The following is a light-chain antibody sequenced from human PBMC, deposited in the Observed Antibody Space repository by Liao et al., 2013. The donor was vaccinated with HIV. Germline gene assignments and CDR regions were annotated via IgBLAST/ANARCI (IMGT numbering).Light chain of an antibody. CDR1: KLGDKY. J-gene: IGLJ1*01. CDR3: QAWDSTTASYV. CDR2: QGT. V-gene: IGLV3-1*01. Sequence: SYELTQPPSVSVSPGQTATITCSGDKLGDKYICWYQQRPGQSPVVVFCQGTKRPSGIPERFSGSNSGNTATLTISGTQATDEADYYCQAWDSTTASYVFGTGTKVTVL.